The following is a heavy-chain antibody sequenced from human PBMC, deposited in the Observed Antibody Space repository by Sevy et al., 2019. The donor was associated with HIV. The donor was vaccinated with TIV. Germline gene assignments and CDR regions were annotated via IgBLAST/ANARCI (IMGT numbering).Heavy chain of an antibody. V-gene: IGHV1-18*01. Sequence: ASVKVSCKASGYTFTSYGISWVRQAPGQGLEWMGWISAYNGNTNYAQKRQGRVTMTTDTSTSTAYLELRSLRSDDTAVYYCARDRPYYYGSGSYYIDYYYYGMDVWGQGTTVTVSS. CDR2: ISAYNGNT. CDR3: ARDRPYYYGSGSYYIDYYYYGMDV. D-gene: IGHD3-10*01. J-gene: IGHJ6*02. CDR1: GYTFTSYG.